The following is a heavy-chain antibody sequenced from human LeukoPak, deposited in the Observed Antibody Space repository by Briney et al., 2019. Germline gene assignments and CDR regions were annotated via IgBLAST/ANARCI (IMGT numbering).Heavy chain of an antibody. CDR1: EFSVGSNY. J-gene: IGHJ3*02. V-gene: IGHV3-66*01. CDR2: IYSGGST. D-gene: IGHD2/OR15-2a*01. CDR3: ARDAYCNSDYCYSLDAFDI. Sequence: GGSLGLSCAASEFSVGSNYMTWVRQAPGKGLEWVSLIYSGGSTYYADSVKGRFTISRDNSKNTLYLQMNSLRAEDTAVYYCARDAYCNSDYCYSLDAFDIWGQGTMVTVSS.